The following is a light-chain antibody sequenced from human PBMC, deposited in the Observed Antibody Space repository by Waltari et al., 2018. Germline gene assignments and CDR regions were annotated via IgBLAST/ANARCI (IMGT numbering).Light chain of an antibody. Sequence: EIVLTQSPGTLSLSPGERATLSCWASQSVGRSLAWYQQKRGQAPRLLIYGASTRASDIPDRFSGSGSGTDFSLTISRLEPEDFAVYYCQHYVRLPVTFGQGTKVEIK. V-gene: IGKV3-20*01. CDR1: QSVGRS. CDR2: GAS. J-gene: IGKJ1*01. CDR3: QHYVRLPVT.